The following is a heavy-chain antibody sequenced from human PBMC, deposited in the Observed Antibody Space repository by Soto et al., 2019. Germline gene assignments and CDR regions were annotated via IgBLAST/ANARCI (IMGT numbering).Heavy chain of an antibody. J-gene: IGHJ4*02. CDR3: ARSSSSTNWYLDY. CDR2: IYYSGST. CDR1: GGSITGYY. V-gene: IGHV4-59*01. Sequence: SLTCTVSGGSITGYYWSWIRQPPGKELEWIGYIYYSGSTSYNPSLKSRVTISVDTSKNQFSLNLSSVTAADTAVYYCARSSSSTNWYLDYWGQGTLVTVSS. D-gene: IGHD1-1*01.